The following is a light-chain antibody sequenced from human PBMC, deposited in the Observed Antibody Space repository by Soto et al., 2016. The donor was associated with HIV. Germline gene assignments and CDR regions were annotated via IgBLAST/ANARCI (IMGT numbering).Light chain of an antibody. CDR1: QDINNY. CDR3: QQYDNLPIT. CDR2: DVS. J-gene: IGKJ5*01. V-gene: IGKV1-33*01. Sequence: DIQMTQSPSSLSASVGDRVTITCQASQDINNYLDWYQQKPGKAPKLLIYDVSSLETGVPSRFSGSGSGTDFTSTISGLQPEDIATYYCQQYDNLPITFGQGTRLEIK.